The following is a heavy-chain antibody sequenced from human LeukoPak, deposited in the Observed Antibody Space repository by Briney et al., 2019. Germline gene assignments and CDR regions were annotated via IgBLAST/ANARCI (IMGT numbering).Heavy chain of an antibody. D-gene: IGHD1-26*01. Sequence: GASVKVSCKASGGTFSSYAISWVRQAPGQGLEWMGRIIPILGIANYAQKFQGRVTITADKSTSTAYMGLSSLRSEDTAVYYCARSSGSYRDAFDIWGQGTMVTVSS. CDR2: IIPILGIA. CDR1: GGTFSSYA. J-gene: IGHJ3*02. CDR3: ARSSGSYRDAFDI. V-gene: IGHV1-69*04.